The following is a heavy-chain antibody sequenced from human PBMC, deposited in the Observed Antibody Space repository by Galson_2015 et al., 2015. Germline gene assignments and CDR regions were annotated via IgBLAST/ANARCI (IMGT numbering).Heavy chain of an antibody. D-gene: IGHD3-22*01. CDR1: GGSISSGGYY. Sequence: TLSLACPDSGGSISSGGYYWSWIRPHPGEGLEWIGYIYYSGSTYYNPSLKSRVTISVDTSKNQFSLKLSSVTAADTAVYYCARSRDSTTKYYYYYYMDVWGKGTTVTVSS. CDR2: IYYSGST. V-gene: IGHV4-31*03. J-gene: IGHJ6*03. CDR3: ARSRDSTTKYYYYYYMDV.